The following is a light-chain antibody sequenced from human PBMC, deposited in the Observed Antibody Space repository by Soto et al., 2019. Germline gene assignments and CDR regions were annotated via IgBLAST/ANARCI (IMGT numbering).Light chain of an antibody. V-gene: IGKV3-20*01. CDR2: GAS. J-gene: IGKJ1*01. Sequence: EIVWTQSPGTLSLSPGERSTLSCRVSQSVTSNYIAWYQQKPGQAPRLLIYGASSRATGIPDRFSGSGSGTDFTLTISRLEPADFAVYYCQRYGSSRPWTFGQGTKV. CDR3: QRYGSSRPWT. CDR1: QSVTSNY.